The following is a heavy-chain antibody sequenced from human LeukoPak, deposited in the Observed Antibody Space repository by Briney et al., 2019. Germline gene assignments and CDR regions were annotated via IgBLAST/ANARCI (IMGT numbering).Heavy chain of an antibody. CDR1: TFTLTNYW. CDR2: IKQDGSEK. Sequence: PGGSLRLSSTASTFTLTNYWMSWVRQAPGKGLKWVANIKQDGSEKYYVDSVKGRFTISRDNAKNSLYLQMNSLRAEDTAVYYCASRAGYTGSWSAFDYWGQGTLVTVSS. D-gene: IGHD6-13*01. CDR3: ASRAGYTGSWSAFDY. J-gene: IGHJ4*02. V-gene: IGHV3-7*05.